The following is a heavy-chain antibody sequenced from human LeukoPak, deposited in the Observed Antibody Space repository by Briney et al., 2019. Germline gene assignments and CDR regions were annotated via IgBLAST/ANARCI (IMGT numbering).Heavy chain of an antibody. CDR3: ARPFLSYIAAAGTFTWFDP. D-gene: IGHD6-13*01. CDR1: GGSISSGGYY. V-gene: IGHV4-30-2*01. Sequence: SQTLSLACTVSGGSISSGGYYWSWIRQPPGKGLEWIGYIYHSGSTYYNPSLKSRVTISVDRSKNQFSLKLSSVTAADTAVYYCARPFLSYIAAAGTFTWFDPWGQGTLVTVSS. J-gene: IGHJ5*02. CDR2: IYHSGST.